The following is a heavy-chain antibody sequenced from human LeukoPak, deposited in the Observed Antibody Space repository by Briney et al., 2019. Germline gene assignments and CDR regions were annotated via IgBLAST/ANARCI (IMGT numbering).Heavy chain of an antibody. CDR2: IKQDGSEK. CDR1: GFTFSSYW. D-gene: IGHD2-21*02. J-gene: IGHJ4*02. CDR3: ARPVVTAILDY. Sequence: GGSLRRSCAASGFTFSSYWMSWVRQAPGKGLEWVANIKQDGSEKYYVDSVKGRFTISRDNAKNSLYLQMNSLRAEDTAVYYCARPVVTAILDYWGQGTLVTVSS. V-gene: IGHV3-7*01.